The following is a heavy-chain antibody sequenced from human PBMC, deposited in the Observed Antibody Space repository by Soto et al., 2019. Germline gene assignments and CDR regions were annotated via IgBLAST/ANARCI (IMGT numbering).Heavy chain of an antibody. CDR3: TREGSWLRLHAGDLSLVGAIDI. CDR2: INQDGSKK. CDR1: GFSFSSYW. Sequence: EVQLVESGGGLVQPGGSLRLYCAASGFSFSSYWMSWVRQAPGKGLEWVTNINQDGSKKYYVDSVEGRFTISRDSAKNSLHLQMNSLRAEDTAVYYCTREGSWLRLHAGDLSLVGAIDIWGQGTMVTVSS. V-gene: IGHV3-7*01. D-gene: IGHD3-16*02. J-gene: IGHJ3*02.